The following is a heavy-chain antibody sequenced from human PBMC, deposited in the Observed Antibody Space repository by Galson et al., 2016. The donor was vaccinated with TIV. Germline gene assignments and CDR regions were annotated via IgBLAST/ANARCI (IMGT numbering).Heavy chain of an antibody. D-gene: IGHD3-10*01. Sequence: SLRLSCAAPGFTFSNARMNWVRQAPGKGLEWVGRSKSKSDGGTTDYAAPVKGRFAISRDDSKNTLYLEMNSLNTEDTAVYYCATEYYLASGTDPLVGYYGMDVWGQGTTVTVSS. CDR1: GFTFSNAR. CDR3: ATEYYLASGTDPLVGYYGMDV. J-gene: IGHJ6*01. CDR2: SKSKSDGGTT. V-gene: IGHV3-15*01.